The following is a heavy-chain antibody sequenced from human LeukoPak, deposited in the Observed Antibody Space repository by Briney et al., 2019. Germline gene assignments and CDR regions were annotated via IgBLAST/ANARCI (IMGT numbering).Heavy chain of an antibody. CDR1: GFTFSDYW. Sequence: PGRSLRLSCAASGFTFSDYWMHWVRQAPGKGLVWVSRINSDGRNIRYADSVKGRFTISRDNANNTLYLQMNSLTPEHTAVNYCAREGALGYGHYTNDYGGQGTLVTVPS. V-gene: IGHV3-74*01. D-gene: IGHD4-17*01. CDR2: INSDGRNI. J-gene: IGHJ4*02. CDR3: AREGALGYGHYTNDY.